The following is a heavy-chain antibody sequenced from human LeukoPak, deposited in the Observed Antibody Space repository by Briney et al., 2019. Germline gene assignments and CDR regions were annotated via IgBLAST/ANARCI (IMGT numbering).Heavy chain of an antibody. CDR3: ARVGVGMYHFDH. CDR2: ITGSGGST. CDR1: GFTFRSHA. Sequence: GGSLRLSCAASGFTFRSHAMSWVRQAPGKGLDYVSTITGSGGSTYYAKSVKGRFTVSRDNSKNTVYLQMSSLRAEDTAVYYCARVGVGMYHFDHWGQGTLVTVSS. D-gene: IGHD2-2*01. J-gene: IGHJ4*02. V-gene: IGHV3-23*01.